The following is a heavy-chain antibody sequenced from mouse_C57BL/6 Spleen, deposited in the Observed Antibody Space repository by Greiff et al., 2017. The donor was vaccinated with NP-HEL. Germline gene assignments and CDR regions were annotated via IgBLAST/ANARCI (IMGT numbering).Heavy chain of an antibody. CDR1: GFTFSDYG. D-gene: IGHD2-4*01. J-gene: IGHJ4*01. CDR3: ARRPDYGYAMDY. CDR2: ISSGSSTI. Sequence: EVMLVESGGGLVKPGGSLKLSCAASGFTFSDYGMHWVRQAPEKGLEWVAYISSGSSTIYYADTVKGRFTISRDNAKNTLFLQMTSLRSEDTAMYYCARRPDYGYAMDYWGQGTSVTVSS. V-gene: IGHV5-17*01.